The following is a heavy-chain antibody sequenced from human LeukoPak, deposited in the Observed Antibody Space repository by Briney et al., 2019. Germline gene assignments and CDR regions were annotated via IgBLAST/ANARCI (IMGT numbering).Heavy chain of an antibody. CDR2: ISYDGSNK. V-gene: IGHV3-30*04. J-gene: IGHJ4*02. CDR1: GFTFSSYA. CDR3: ARDKGSSSWYLIFDY. Sequence: GGSLRLSCAASGFTFSSYAMHWVRQAPGKGLEWVAVISYDGSNKYYADSVKGRFTISRDNSKNTLYLQMNSLRAEDTAVYYCARDKGSSSWYLIFDYWGQGTLVTVSS. D-gene: IGHD6-13*01.